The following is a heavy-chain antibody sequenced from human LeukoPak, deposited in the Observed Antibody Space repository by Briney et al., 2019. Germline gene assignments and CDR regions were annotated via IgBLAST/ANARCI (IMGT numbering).Heavy chain of an antibody. V-gene: IGHV4-39*01. D-gene: IGHD5-12*01. CDR2: IYYSGST. Sequence: SETLSLTCTVSGGSISSSSYYWGWIRQPPGKGLEWIGSIYYSGSTYYNPSLKSRVTISVDTSKNQFSLKLSSVTAADTAVYYCARQERFIVAATGELGYWGQGTLVTVYS. J-gene: IGHJ4*02. CDR1: GGSISSSSYY. CDR3: ARQERFIVAATGELGY.